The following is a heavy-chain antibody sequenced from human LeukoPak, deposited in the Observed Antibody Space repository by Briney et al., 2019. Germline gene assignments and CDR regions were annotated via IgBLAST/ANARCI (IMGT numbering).Heavy chain of an antibody. D-gene: IGHD2-2*01. V-gene: IGHV4-39*01. J-gene: IGHJ5*02. Sequence: PSETLSLTCTVSGGSITDTNYYWGWIRQPPGKGLEWIACISYSGSTYFNPSLKSRVTISVDTSKSEFSLKLSSMTAADTAVYYCARSCGSTSCSDGDWFDPWGQGTLVTVSS. CDR2: ISYSGST. CDR3: ARSCGSTSCSDGDWFDP. CDR1: GGSITDTNYY.